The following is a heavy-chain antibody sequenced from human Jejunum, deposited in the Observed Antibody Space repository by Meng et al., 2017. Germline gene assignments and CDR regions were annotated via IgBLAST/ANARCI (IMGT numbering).Heavy chain of an antibody. D-gene: IGHD7-27*01. V-gene: IGHV4-38-2*01. CDR2: VHHTGNT. CDR3: ARGDNGGFDF. CDR1: GYSISRGYY. J-gene: IGHJ4*02. Sequence: GSLRLSCGVSGYSISRGYYWAWIRQAPGKGLEWIGHVHHTGNTYYNLSLRSRVTMLVDTSKNQFFLNLNSVTAADTAVYYCARGDNGGFDFWGQGMLVTVSS.